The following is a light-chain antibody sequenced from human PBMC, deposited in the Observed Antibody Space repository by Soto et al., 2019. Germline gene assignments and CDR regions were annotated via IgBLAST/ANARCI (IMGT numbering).Light chain of an antibody. CDR1: SSDVGGYNY. V-gene: IGLV2-14*01. CDR3: SSYTTSTSFIL. CDR2: EVS. J-gene: IGLJ2*01. Sequence: QSVLTQPASVSGSPGQSITISCTGTSSDVGGYNYVSWYQQYPGKAPKLMIYEVSNRPSGVSNRFSGSKSGNTASLTISGLQAEDEAYYYCSSYTTSTSFILFGGGTKLTVL.